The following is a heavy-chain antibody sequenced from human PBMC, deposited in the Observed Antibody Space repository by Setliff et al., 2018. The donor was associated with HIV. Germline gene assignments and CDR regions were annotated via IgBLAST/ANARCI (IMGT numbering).Heavy chain of an antibody. Sequence: TGGSLRLSCEASGFTFSNHDMHWVRQAPGKGLEWVALIWFDGTNEFYANSVKGRFTISRDTSRNTVSLQMDSLRAEDTAVYYCVKDYYDSTGHQSVFDFWGQGTLVTVSS. CDR1: GFTFSNHD. D-gene: IGHD3-22*01. J-gene: IGHJ4*02. CDR3: VKDYYDSTGHQSVFDF. CDR2: IWFDGTNE. V-gene: IGHV3-30*02.